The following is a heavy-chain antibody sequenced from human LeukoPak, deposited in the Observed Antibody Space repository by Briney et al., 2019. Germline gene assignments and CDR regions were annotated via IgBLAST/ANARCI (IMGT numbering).Heavy chain of an antibody. CDR3: ARVDYDSSGYYATSGNYYYYYMDV. Sequence: ASVKVSCKASGYTFTSYDINWVRQATGQGLEWMGWMNPNSGNTGYAQKFQGRVTMTRNTSISTAYMELSSLRSEDTAVYYCARVDYDSSGYYATSGNYYYYYMDVWGKGTTVTVSS. CDR2: MNPNSGNT. J-gene: IGHJ6*03. CDR1: GYTFTSYD. D-gene: IGHD3-22*01. V-gene: IGHV1-8*01.